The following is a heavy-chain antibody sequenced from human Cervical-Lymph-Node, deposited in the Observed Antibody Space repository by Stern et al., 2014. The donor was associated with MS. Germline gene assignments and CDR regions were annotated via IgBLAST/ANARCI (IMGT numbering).Heavy chain of an antibody. J-gene: IGHJ3*02. CDR3: ARERTPVPSNPFDI. V-gene: IGHV3-30-3*01. CDR1: GFTFNNYA. CDR2: ISYDGGQE. Sequence: DQLVESGGDVVQPGRSLRLSCAASGFTFNNYAIHWVRQAPGKGLEWVSLISYDGGQEYYTDSVNGRFTISRDNSKSTVYLQMNSLRPDDTAVYFCARERTPVPSNPFDIWGQGTMVTVSS. D-gene: IGHD1-14*01.